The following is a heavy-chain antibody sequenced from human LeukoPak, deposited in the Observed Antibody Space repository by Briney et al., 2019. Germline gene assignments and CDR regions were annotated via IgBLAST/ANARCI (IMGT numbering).Heavy chain of an antibody. Sequence: SGTLSLTCAVSGGSISRSNWWRWVRQPPGKGLEWIGEIYHSGSTNYNPSLKSRVTISVDKSKNQFSLKLSSVTAADTAVYYCARDCTNGVCRSFDYWGQGTLVTVSS. CDR1: GGSISRSNW. V-gene: IGHV4-4*02. CDR2: IYHSGST. D-gene: IGHD2-8*01. J-gene: IGHJ4*02. CDR3: ARDCTNGVCRSFDY.